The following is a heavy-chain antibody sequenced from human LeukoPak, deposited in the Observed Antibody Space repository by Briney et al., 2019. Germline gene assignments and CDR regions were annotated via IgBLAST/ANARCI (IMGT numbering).Heavy chain of an antibody. J-gene: IGHJ4*02. CDR1: RITFSNYG. CDR2: IRHDGSYQ. V-gene: IGHV3-30*02. CDR3: AKNRDSSDFPRDFDY. D-gene: IGHD3-22*01. Sequence: PGGSLRLSCAASRITFSNYGMHWVRQTPGKGLEWVAFIRHDGSYQQYAGSVKGRFTVSRDNSKDTVYLQMNSLRTEDTAVYYCAKNRDSSDFPRDFDYWGQGTLVTVSS.